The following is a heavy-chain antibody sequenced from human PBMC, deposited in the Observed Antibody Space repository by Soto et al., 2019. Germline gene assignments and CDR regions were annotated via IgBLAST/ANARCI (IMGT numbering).Heavy chain of an antibody. V-gene: IGHV4-31*03. CDR2: IYYSGST. J-gene: IGHJ4*02. D-gene: IGHD6-13*01. CDR3: ARASELAAAGTNRAFDY. CDR1: GGSISSGGYY. Sequence: SETLSLTCTVSGGSISSGGYYWSWIRQHPGKGLEWIGYIYYSGSTYYNPSLKSRVTISVDTSKNQFSLKLSSVTAADTAVYYCARASELAAAGTNRAFDYWGQGTLVTVS.